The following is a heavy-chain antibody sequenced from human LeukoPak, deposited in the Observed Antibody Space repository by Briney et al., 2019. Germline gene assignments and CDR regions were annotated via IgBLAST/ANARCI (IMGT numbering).Heavy chain of an antibody. CDR3: AHRRAVSGFLEWLFDAFDI. J-gene: IGHJ3*02. Sequence: SGPTLVNPTQTLTLTCTFSGFSLSTSGVGVGWIRQPPGKALEGLALIYWDDDKRYSPSLKSRLTITMDTSNNQVVLTMSNMDPVDTATYYCAHRRAVSGFLEWLFDAFDIWGQGTMVTVSS. D-gene: IGHD3-3*01. V-gene: IGHV2-5*02. CDR1: GFSLSTSGVG. CDR2: IYWDDDK.